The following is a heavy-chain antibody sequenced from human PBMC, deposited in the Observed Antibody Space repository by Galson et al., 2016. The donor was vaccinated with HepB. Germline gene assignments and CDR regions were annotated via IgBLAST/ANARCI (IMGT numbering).Heavy chain of an antibody. CDR1: GFTVSSNY. D-gene: IGHD3-3*01. J-gene: IGHJ6*02. Sequence: SLRLSCAASGFTVSSNYMSWVRQAPGKGLEWVSIMYSGGSPFYADSVKGRFTISRDTSRNTLYLQMNSLRAEDTAVYYCTRDRGFWSVYSGASYRYGMDVWGQGTTVTVSS. CDR2: MYSGGSP. V-gene: IGHV3-53*01. CDR3: TRDRGFWSVYSGASYRYGMDV.